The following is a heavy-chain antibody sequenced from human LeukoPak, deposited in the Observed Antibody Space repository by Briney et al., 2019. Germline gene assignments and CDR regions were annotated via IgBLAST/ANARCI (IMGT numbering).Heavy chain of an antibody. Sequence: GGSLRLSCAASGFTFSSYVMSWVRQALGKGLERVSAISGSGGSTYYADSVKGRFTISRDNSKNTLYLQMNSLRAKDTAVYYCAKDEWGVVPAANFDYWGQGTLVTVSS. CDR3: AKDEWGVVPAANFDY. CDR1: GFTFSSYV. D-gene: IGHD2-2*01. J-gene: IGHJ4*02. V-gene: IGHV3-23*01. CDR2: ISGSGGST.